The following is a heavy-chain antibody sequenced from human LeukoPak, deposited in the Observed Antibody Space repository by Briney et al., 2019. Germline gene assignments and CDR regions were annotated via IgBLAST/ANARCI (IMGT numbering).Heavy chain of an antibody. CDR2: ISYTGST. V-gene: IGHV4-59*08. CDR3: SRLSSDYYETSNYFYYMDV. J-gene: IGHJ6*03. Sequence: PSETLSLTCSVSGGSIGDYDWTWVRQPPGKGLEWIGYISYTGSTSYYPSLKSRVTISIDTYRKKFSLELTSVTAADTAVYYCSRLSSDYYETSNYFYYMDVWGKGTTVTVSS. D-gene: IGHD3-22*01. CDR1: GGSIGDYD.